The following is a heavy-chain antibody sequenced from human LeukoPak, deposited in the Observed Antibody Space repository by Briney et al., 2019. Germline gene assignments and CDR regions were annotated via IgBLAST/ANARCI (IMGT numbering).Heavy chain of an antibody. D-gene: IGHD3-9*01. J-gene: IGHJ6*02. CDR3: ARRADDILTGYGMDV. CDR1: GGSVSSQY. CDR2: IYYSGST. Sequence: SETLSLTCSVSGGSVSSQYWTWIRQPPGKGLEWIGYIYYSGSTNYNPSLKSRVTISVDTSKNQFSLKLSSVTAADTAVYYCARRADDILTGYGMDVWGQGTTVTVSS. V-gene: IGHV4-59*02.